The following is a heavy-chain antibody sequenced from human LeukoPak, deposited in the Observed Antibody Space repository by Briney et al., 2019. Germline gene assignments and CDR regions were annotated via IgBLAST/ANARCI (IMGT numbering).Heavy chain of an antibody. CDR2: IGNDGRAK. D-gene: IGHD6-19*01. CDR3: AKWRGEGIAVSPGTDY. CDR1: GFTFSTYG. Sequence: GGSLRLSCAASGFTFSTYGMHWVRQAPGKGLEWVAVIGNDGRAKYYADSVKGRFTIPRDNSNSTMYLQMNSLRSEDTAVYYCAKWRGEGIAVSPGTDYWGQGTLVTVSS. V-gene: IGHV3-30*18. J-gene: IGHJ4*02.